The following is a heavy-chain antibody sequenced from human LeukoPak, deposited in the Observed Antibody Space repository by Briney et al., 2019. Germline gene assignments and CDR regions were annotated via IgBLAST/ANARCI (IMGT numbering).Heavy chain of an antibody. CDR3: AKHSGYDFFLVVFDY. D-gene: IGHD5-12*01. CDR2: ISGSGGST. V-gene: IGHV3-23*01. CDR1: GFTFSSYA. J-gene: IGHJ4*02. Sequence: GGSLRLSCAASGFTFSSYAMSWVRQAPVKGLEWVSAISGSGGSTYYADSVKGRFTISRDNSKNTLYLQMNSLRAEDTAVYYCAKHSGYDFFLVVFDYWGQGTLVTVSS.